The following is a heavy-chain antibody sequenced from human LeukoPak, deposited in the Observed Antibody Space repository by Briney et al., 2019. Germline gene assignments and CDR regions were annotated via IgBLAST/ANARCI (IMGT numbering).Heavy chain of an antibody. D-gene: IGHD6-13*01. J-gene: IGHJ4*02. CDR1: GFTFSTYS. Sequence: GGSLRLSCAASGFTFSTYSMNWVRQAPGKGLEWIAYISNSGNTIYYTDSVRGRFTISRENAKNSLYLQMNSLRAEDTAVYYCARMYSSWYADYWGQGTLVTVSS. V-gene: IGHV3-48*04. CDR2: ISNSGNTI. CDR3: ARMYSSWYADY.